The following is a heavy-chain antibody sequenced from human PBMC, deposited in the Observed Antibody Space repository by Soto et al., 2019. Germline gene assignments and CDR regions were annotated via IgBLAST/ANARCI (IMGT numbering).Heavy chain of an antibody. CDR1: GFSLSTSGVG. D-gene: IGHD6-13*01. CDR3: AHRLAATGLFDY. J-gene: IGHJ4*02. CDR2: IYWDDDK. Sequence: QITLKESGPTLVKPTQTLTLTCTFSGFSLSTSGVGVGWIRQPPGKALEWLALIYWDDDKRYSPSLKSRLTLPKDTSKNQVVLTLTNMAPVDTATYYCAHRLAATGLFDYWGQGTLVTVSS. V-gene: IGHV2-5*02.